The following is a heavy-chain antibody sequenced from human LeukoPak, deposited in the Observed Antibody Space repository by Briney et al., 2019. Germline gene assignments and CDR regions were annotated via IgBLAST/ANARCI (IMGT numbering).Heavy chain of an antibody. CDR3: ARDLYGDYDY. Sequence: GGSLRLSCAASGFTFRTYWMHWVRQAPGKGLMWVSHIDYDGSRTNYADSVKGRFTISRDKAKNTLYLQMNSLRAEDTAVYYCARDLYGDYDYWGQGTLVTVSS. CDR2: IDYDGSRT. D-gene: IGHD4-17*01. J-gene: IGHJ4*02. CDR1: GFTFRTYW. V-gene: IGHV3-74*01.